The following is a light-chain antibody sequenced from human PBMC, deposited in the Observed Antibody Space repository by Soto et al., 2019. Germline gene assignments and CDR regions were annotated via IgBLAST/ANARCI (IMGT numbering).Light chain of an antibody. CDR2: GNS. Sequence: QSVLTQPPSVSGDPGQRVTISCTGSSSNIGAGYDVHWYQQLPGTAPKLLIYGNSNRPSGVPDRFSGSKSGTSASLAITGLQAEDEADYYCQSYDSSLSVDVFGTGTKVTVL. J-gene: IGLJ1*01. CDR3: QSYDSSLSVDV. V-gene: IGLV1-40*01. CDR1: SSNIGAGYD.